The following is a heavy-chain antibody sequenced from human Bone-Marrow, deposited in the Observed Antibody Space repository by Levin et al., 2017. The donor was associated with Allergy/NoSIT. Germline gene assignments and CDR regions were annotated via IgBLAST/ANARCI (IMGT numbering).Heavy chain of an antibody. V-gene: IGHV3-21*01. Sequence: GESLKISCTASGFTFGSHSMNWVRQAPGKGLEWLASISGTNNYIYYADSVKGRFVISRDNAKNSLYLQMNRLSAEDTAVYYCARVYDSWFGELLFYFDFWGHGTLVTVSS. CDR1: GFTFGSHS. D-gene: IGHD3-10*01. CDR2: ISGTNNYI. J-gene: IGHJ4*01. CDR3: ARVYDSWFGELLFYFDF.